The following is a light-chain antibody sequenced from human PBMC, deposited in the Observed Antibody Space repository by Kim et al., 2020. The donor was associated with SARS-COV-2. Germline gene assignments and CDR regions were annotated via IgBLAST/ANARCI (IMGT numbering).Light chain of an antibody. Sequence: QSALTQPASVSGSPGQSITISCTGTSSDIGGYNYVSWYQQHPGKAPKMMIYDVTQRPSGVSSRFSASKSGNTASLTISGLQAEDEADYYCSSYTKRSALVFGGGTKLTVL. V-gene: IGLV2-14*01. CDR1: SSDIGGYNY. CDR3: SSYTKRSALV. CDR2: DVT. J-gene: IGLJ3*02.